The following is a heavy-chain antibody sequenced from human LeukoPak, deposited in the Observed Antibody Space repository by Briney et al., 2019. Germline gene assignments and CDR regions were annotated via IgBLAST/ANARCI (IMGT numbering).Heavy chain of an antibody. CDR2: IIPILGIA. Sequence: GASVKVYCKASGGTFSSYAISWVRQAPGQGLEWMGRIIPILGIANYAQKFQGRVTITADKSTSTAYMELSSLRSEDTAVYYCARDQAMIVATINRDLYYYGMDVWGQGTTVTVSS. CDR3: ARDQAMIVATINRDLYYYGMDV. CDR1: GGTFSSYA. J-gene: IGHJ6*02. V-gene: IGHV1-69*04. D-gene: IGHD5-12*01.